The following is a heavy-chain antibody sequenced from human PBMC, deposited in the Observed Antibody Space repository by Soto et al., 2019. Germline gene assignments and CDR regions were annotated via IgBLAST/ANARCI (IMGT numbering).Heavy chain of an antibody. CDR3: ARGAITMIVVVTPHDAFDI. Sequence: SETLSLTGTVSGGSISSSSYYWGWIRQPPGKGLEWIGSIYYSGSTYYNPSLKSRVTISVDTSKNQFSLKLSSVTAADTAVYYCARGAITMIVVVTPHDAFDIWGQGTMVTVSS. D-gene: IGHD3-22*01. CDR2: IYYSGST. V-gene: IGHV4-39*01. CDR1: GGSISSSSYY. J-gene: IGHJ3*02.